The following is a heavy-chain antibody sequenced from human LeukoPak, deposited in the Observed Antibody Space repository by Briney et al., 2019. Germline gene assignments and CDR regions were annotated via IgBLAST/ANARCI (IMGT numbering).Heavy chain of an antibody. V-gene: IGHV3-48*01. J-gene: IGHJ4*02. CDR3: ARDHLWAFDY. CDR2: IRLNDNKI. CDR1: GFSVSTYS. D-gene: IGHD3-3*02. Sequence: PGGSLRLSCAASGFSVSTYSMNWVRQAPGKGLEWVSYIRLNDNKIKYADSVEGRFTISTDTAKNSVYLQMNSLRAEDTAVYYCARDHLWAFDYWGQGILVTVSS.